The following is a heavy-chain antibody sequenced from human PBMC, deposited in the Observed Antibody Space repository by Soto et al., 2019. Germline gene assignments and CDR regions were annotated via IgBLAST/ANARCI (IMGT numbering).Heavy chain of an antibody. J-gene: IGHJ4*02. D-gene: IGHD5-18*01. CDR3: ARQPGYGLYYFDY. Sequence: QLQLQESGPGLVKPSETLSLTCTVSGGSISSSSYYWGWIRQPPGKGLEWIGSIYYSGSTYYNPSLKSRVTISVDTSQTQFSLKLSSVTAADPAVYYCARQPGYGLYYFDYWGQGTLVTVSS. CDR1: GGSISSSSYY. V-gene: IGHV4-39*01. CDR2: IYYSGST.